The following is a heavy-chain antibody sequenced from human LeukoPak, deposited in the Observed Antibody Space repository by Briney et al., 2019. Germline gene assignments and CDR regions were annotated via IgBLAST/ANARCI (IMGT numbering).Heavy chain of an antibody. J-gene: IGHJ4*02. CDR3: ARENSGSYREFDY. CDR1: GGSISSYY. Sequence: SETPSLTCTVSGGSISSYYWTWIRQPAGKGLEWIGRIYPSGSTNYNPSPKSRVTMSVDTSKNQFSLKLSSVTAADTAVYYCARENSGSYREFDYWGQGTLVTVSS. D-gene: IGHD1-26*01. V-gene: IGHV4-4*07. CDR2: IYPSGST.